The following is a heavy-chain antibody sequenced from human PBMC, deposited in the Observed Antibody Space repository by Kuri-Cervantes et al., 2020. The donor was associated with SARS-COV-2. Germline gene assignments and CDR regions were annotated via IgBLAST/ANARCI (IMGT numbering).Heavy chain of an antibody. J-gene: IGHJ6*02. Sequence: GGSLRLSCVGSGFTFNTYSLNWVRQAPGKGLEWVASISSSRPYIFYADSVKGRFTISRDNAKNTLYLQMNSLRAEDTAVYYCARISIWVVAATLFLAYYYYYSMDVWGQGTTVTVSS. CDR2: ISSSRPYI. D-gene: IGHD2-15*01. CDR1: GFTFNTYS. CDR3: ARISIWVVAATLFLAYYYYYSMDV. V-gene: IGHV3-21*01.